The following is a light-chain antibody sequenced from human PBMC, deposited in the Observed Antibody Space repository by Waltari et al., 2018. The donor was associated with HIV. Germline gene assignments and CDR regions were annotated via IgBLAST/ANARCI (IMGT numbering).Light chain of an antibody. CDR1: QSVSSY. Sequence: EIVLTQSPATLPLSPGERATLSGRASQSVSSYLAWYQQKPRQAPRLLIYDASNRATGIPARFSGSGSGKDFTLTISSLEPEDFAVYYCQQRTNWPRLTFGGGTKVEIK. V-gene: IGKV3-11*01. J-gene: IGKJ4*01. CDR3: QQRTNWPRLT. CDR2: DAS.